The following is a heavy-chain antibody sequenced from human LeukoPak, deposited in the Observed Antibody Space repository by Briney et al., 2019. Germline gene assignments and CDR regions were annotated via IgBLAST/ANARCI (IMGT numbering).Heavy chain of an antibody. CDR2: INPNSGDT. CDR3: AGCMTGGDY. CDR1: GYTFTAYY. J-gene: IGHJ4*02. V-gene: IGHV1-2*02. Sequence: GASVKVSCKASGYTFTAYYIHWVRQAPGQGLEWMGWINPNSGDTNCAQKFQDRVTMTRDTSISTAYMELGRLKSDDTALYYCAGCMTGGDYWGQGTLVTVSS. D-gene: IGHD3-9*01.